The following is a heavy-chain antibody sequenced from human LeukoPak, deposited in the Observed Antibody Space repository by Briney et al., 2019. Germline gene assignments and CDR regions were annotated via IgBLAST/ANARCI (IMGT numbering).Heavy chain of an antibody. CDR2: ISGSGGST. J-gene: IGHJ4*02. Sequence: GASLRLSCAASGFIFSSYAMSWVRQAPGKGLEWVSAISGSGGSTYYADSVKSRFTISRDNSKNTLYLQMNSLRAEDTAVYYCAKDPRGSSWYDYWGQGTLVTVSS. V-gene: IGHV3-23*01. CDR3: AKDPRGSSWYDY. D-gene: IGHD6-13*01. CDR1: GFIFSSYA.